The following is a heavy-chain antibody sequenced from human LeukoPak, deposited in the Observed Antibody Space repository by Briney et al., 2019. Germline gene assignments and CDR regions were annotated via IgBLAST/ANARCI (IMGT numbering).Heavy chain of an antibody. CDR3: ARVGSRITMVRGVNYSDY. Sequence: GASVKVSCKASGYTFTSYYMHWVRQAPGQGLEWMGIINPSGGSTSYAQKFQGRVTMTRDTSTSTVYMELSSLRSEDTAVYYCARVGSRITMVRGVNYSDYWGQGTLVTVSS. CDR1: GYTFTSYY. V-gene: IGHV1-46*01. D-gene: IGHD3-10*01. J-gene: IGHJ4*02. CDR2: INPSGGST.